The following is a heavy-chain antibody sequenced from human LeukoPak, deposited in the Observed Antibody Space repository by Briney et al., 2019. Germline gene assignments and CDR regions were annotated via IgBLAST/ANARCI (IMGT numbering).Heavy chain of an antibody. CDR2: INHSGST. Sequence: SETLSLTCAVYGGSFSGYYWSWIRQPPGKGLEWIGEINHSGSTNYNPSLKSRVTISVDTSKNQFSLKLSSVTAADTAVYYCARRRSTAMVAYYYYYYMDVWGKGTTVTISS. V-gene: IGHV4-34*01. CDR1: GGSFSGYY. J-gene: IGHJ6*03. D-gene: IGHD5-18*01. CDR3: ARRRSTAMVAYYYYYYMDV.